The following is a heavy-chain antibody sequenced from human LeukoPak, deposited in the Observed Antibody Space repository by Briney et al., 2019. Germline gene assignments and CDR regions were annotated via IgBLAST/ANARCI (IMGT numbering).Heavy chain of an antibody. V-gene: IGHV1-2*02. CDR2: INPNSGGT. D-gene: IGHD1-26*01. CDR3: ARSSGIYWEFDY. Sequence: ASVKVSCKASGYTFTGYYMHWVRQAPGQGLEWMGWINPNSGGTNYAQKFQGRVTMTRDTSISTAYMELSRLRSDDTAVYYCARSSGIYWEFDYWGQGTLVTVSS. CDR1: GYTFTGYY. J-gene: IGHJ4*02.